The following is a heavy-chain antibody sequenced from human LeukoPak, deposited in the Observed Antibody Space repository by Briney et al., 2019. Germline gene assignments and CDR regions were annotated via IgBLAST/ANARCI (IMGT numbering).Heavy chain of an antibody. Sequence: GGSLRLSCAVSGFTFSSYSMNWVRQAPGEGLEWVSSISSSSSYIYYADSVKGRFTISRDNAKNSLYLQMNSLRAEDTAVYYCAIVGRDFDYWGQGTLVTVSS. CDR2: ISSSSSYI. CDR1: GFTFSSYS. V-gene: IGHV3-21*01. CDR3: AIVGRDFDY. J-gene: IGHJ4*02.